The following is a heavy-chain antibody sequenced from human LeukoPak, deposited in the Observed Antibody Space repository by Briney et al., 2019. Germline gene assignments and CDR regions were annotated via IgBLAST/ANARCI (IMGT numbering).Heavy chain of an antibody. J-gene: IGHJ3*02. CDR2: ISYSGNT. CDR1: GGSISSYY. CDR3: ARPRVPATLDAFDI. V-gene: IGHV4-59*08. Sequence: SETLSLTCTVSGGSISSYYWSWIRQPPGKGLEWIGYISYSGNTYYNPSLKSRVTMSVDTSKNQFPLKLTSVTAADTAVYYCARPRVPATLDAFDIWGRGTMVTVSS. D-gene: IGHD2-15*01.